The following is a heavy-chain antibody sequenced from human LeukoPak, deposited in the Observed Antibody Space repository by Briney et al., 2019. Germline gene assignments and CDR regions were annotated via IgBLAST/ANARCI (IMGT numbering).Heavy chain of an antibody. CDR3: AKGPSYGVKNYFDY. Sequence: GGSLRLSCAASGFTFSSHAMSWVRQAPGKGLEWVSAISGSGGSTYYADSVKGRFTISRDNSKNTLYLQMNSLRAEDTAVYYCAKGPSYGVKNYFDYWGQGTLVTVSS. CDR2: ISGSGGST. V-gene: IGHV3-23*01. CDR1: GFTFSSHA. D-gene: IGHD4-17*01. J-gene: IGHJ4*02.